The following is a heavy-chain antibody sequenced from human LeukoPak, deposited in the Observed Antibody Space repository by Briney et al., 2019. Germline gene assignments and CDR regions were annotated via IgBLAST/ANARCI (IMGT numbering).Heavy chain of an antibody. CDR2: IYYSGGT. CDR1: GGSISSANYH. D-gene: IGHD3-3*01. CDR3: VRHPLYSDFRTRMSSGMDI. J-gene: IGHJ6*02. V-gene: IGHV4-39*01. Sequence: SETLSLTWTVSGGSISSANYHWGWIRQPPGKGLEWIGSIYYSGGTNSNPSLESRVTVSVDTSSNQFSLRLKSVTAADTAVYYCVRHPLYSDFRTRMSSGMDIWGQGTAVTVFS.